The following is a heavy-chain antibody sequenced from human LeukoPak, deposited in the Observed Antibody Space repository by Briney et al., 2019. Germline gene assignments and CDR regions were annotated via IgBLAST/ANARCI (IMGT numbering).Heavy chain of an antibody. D-gene: IGHD6-13*01. J-gene: IGHJ4*02. Sequence: SETLSLTCTVSGGSVNSNDYYWGWIRQPPGKGLEWIGSIFSDGTSYYNPSLRSRVTISVDTSKNQFSLKLRSVTAADTALYYCARLRGSSWYRVPDLTFDYWGQGTLVTVSS. CDR2: IFSDGTS. V-gene: IGHV4-39*01. CDR1: GGSVNSNDYY. CDR3: ARLRGSSWYRVPDLTFDY.